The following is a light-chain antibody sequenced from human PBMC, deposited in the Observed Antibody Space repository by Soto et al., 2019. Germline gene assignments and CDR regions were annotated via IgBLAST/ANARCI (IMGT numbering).Light chain of an antibody. V-gene: IGLV2-23*02. Sequence: QSVLTQPASVSGSPGQSITISCTGTSSDIGSYTLVSWYQQHPGKAPKAMIYEVDKWPSGVSTRFSGSRSGNTASLTISGLQAEDEADYFCCSYAGGFTYVFGTGTKVTVL. CDR1: SSDIGSYTL. CDR3: CSYAGGFTYV. J-gene: IGLJ1*01. CDR2: EVD.